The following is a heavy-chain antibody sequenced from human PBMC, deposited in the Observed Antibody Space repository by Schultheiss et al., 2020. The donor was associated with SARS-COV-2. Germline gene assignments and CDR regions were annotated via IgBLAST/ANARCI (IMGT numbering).Heavy chain of an antibody. CDR3: ARRVLHSGYTGFFDY. CDR2: INPSGGST. J-gene: IGHJ4*02. CDR1: GYTFTSYY. D-gene: IGHD5-12*01. Sequence: ASVKVSCKASGYTFTSYYMHWVRQAPGQGLEWMGIINPSGGSTSYAQKFQGRVTMTRDTSTSTVYMELSSLRSEDTAVYYCARRVLHSGYTGFFDYWGQGTLVTVSS. V-gene: IGHV1-46*01.